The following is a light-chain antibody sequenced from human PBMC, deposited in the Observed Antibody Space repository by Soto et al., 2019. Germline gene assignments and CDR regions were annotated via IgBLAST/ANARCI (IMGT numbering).Light chain of an antibody. CDR1: SSDVGGYNY. J-gene: IGLJ3*02. Sequence: QSVLTQPASVSGSPGQSITISCTGTSSDVGGYNYVSWYQQHPGKAPKLMIYEVSNRPSGVSNRFSGSKSGNTASLTISGLQAEDEAHYYCCAYAGNSPLLFGGGTKLTVL. V-gene: IGLV2-23*02. CDR3: CAYAGNSPLL. CDR2: EVS.